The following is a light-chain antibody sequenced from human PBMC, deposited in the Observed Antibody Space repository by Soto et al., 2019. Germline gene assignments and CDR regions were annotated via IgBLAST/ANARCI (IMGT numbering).Light chain of an antibody. Sequence: DIQMTQSPSTLSASVGDRVTVTCRASQAIRTWLAWYQQKPGKAPKVLIYKASTLESGVPSRFSGSGSGTEFTLSISSLQPDDIATYYCQHYNGFPYTFGQGTKVEIK. J-gene: IGKJ2*01. CDR2: KAS. CDR3: QHYNGFPYT. CDR1: QAIRTW. V-gene: IGKV1-5*03.